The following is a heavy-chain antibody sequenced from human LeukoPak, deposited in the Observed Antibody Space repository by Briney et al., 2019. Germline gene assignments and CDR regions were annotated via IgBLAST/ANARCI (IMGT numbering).Heavy chain of an antibody. Sequence: SETLSLTCTVSGGSISSSSYYWGWIRQPPGKGLEWIGRIYTSGSTNYNPSLKSRVTMSVDTSKNQFSLKLSSVTAADTAVYYCARAGGYGGAFDIWGQGTMVTVSS. CDR1: GGSISSSSYY. D-gene: IGHD6-25*01. J-gene: IGHJ3*02. CDR3: ARAGGYGGAFDI. CDR2: IYTSGST. V-gene: IGHV4-61*05.